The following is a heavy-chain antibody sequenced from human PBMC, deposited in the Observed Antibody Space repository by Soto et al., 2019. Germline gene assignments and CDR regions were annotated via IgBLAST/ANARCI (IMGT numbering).Heavy chain of an antibody. Sequence: TSETLSLTCAVSGGSISSGGYSWSWIRQPPGKGLEWIGYIYHSGSTYYNPSLKSRVTISVDTSKNQFSLKLSSVTAADTAVYYCARGRTWIQLWSKPLLDYWGQGTLVTVSS. D-gene: IGHD5-18*01. CDR3: ARGRTWIQLWSKPLLDY. V-gene: IGHV4-30-2*01. CDR2: IYHSGST. CDR1: GGSISSGGYS. J-gene: IGHJ4*02.